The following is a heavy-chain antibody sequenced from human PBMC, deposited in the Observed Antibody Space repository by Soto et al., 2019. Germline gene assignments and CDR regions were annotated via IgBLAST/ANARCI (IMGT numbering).Heavy chain of an antibody. CDR3: ARIGTGGNYYDAFDF. Sequence: QVQLVQSGAEVKKPGASVKVSCKASGYTLTDNYLHWVRQAPGQGLEWMGWINPNSGDTKYVQTFQGRVTMTRDTSISTAYMELGRLRSDDTAVYYCARIGTGGNYYDAFDFWGQGTMVTVSS. V-gene: IGHV1-2*02. D-gene: IGHD1-26*01. J-gene: IGHJ3*01. CDR1: GYTLTDNY. CDR2: INPNSGDT.